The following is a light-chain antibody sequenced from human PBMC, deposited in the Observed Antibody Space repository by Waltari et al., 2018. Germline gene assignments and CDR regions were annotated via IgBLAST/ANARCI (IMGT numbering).Light chain of an antibody. CDR1: SIDVGSYNL. CDR3: CSYAGSGTTWV. V-gene: IGLV2-23*01. CDR2: EDN. Sequence: QSALTQPASVSGSPGQSITISCTGASIDVGSYNLVSWYQQHPDKAPKLMIYEDNTRPSGVSTRFSGSKSGNTASLTISGRQAEDEADYYCCSYAGSGTTWVFGGGTKLTVL. J-gene: IGLJ3*02.